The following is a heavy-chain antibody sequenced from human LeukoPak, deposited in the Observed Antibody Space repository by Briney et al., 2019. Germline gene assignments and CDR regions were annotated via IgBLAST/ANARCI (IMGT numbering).Heavy chain of an antibody. CDR3: ARHYSYHTYLFVR. Sequence: ASVKVSCKASGYSFTGYYIHWVRQAPGQGLEWMGWINPNSGGTNYAQKFQGRVTMTRDTSISTAYMKLSRLRSDDTAVYYCARHYSYHTYLFVRWGQGTLVTVSS. V-gene: IGHV1-2*02. CDR2: INPNSGGT. D-gene: IGHD5-18*01. J-gene: IGHJ4*02. CDR1: GYSFTGYY.